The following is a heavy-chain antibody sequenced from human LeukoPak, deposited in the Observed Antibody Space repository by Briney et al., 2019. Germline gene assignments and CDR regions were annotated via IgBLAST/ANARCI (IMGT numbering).Heavy chain of an antibody. CDR1: GYSFTSYW. CDR2: IHPGDSDT. Sequence: GESLKISCKGSGYSFTSYWIGWVRPMPGKGLEWMGIIHPGDSDTRYSPSFQGQVTISADKSISTAYLQWSSLKASDTAMYYCARQDIVLKVYDHGMDVWGQGTTVTVSS. V-gene: IGHV5-51*01. D-gene: IGHD2-8*01. J-gene: IGHJ6*02. CDR3: ARQDIVLKVYDHGMDV.